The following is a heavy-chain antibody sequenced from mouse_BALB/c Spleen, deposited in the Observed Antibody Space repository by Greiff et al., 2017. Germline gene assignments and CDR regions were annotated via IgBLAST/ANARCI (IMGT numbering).Heavy chain of an antibody. J-gene: IGHJ4*01. Sequence: VQLKQSGAELVRSGASVKLSCTASGFNIKDYYMHWVKQRPEQGLEWIGWIDPENGDTEYAPKFQGKATMTADTSSNTAYLQLSSLTSEDTAVYYCTPITTDAMDYWGQGTSVTVSS. CDR3: TPITTDAMDY. V-gene: IGHV14-4*02. CDR2: IDPENGDT. CDR1: GFNIKDYY. D-gene: IGHD2-4*01.